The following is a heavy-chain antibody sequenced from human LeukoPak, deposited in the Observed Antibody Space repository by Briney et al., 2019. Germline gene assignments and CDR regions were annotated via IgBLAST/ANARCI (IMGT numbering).Heavy chain of an antibody. Sequence: ASVKVSCKASGYTFTGYYMHWVRQAPGQGPEWMGWINPNSGGTNYAQKFQGRVTMTRDTSISTAYMELSRLRSDDTAVYYCARDPSSGYYRDWFDPWGQGTLVTVSS. V-gene: IGHV1-2*02. CDR1: GYTFTGYY. CDR3: ARDPSSGYYRDWFDP. J-gene: IGHJ5*02. CDR2: INPNSGGT. D-gene: IGHD3-22*01.